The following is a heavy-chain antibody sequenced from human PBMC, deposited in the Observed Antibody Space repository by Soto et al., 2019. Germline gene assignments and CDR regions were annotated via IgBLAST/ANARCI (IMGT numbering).Heavy chain of an antibody. J-gene: IGHJ6*02. Sequence: LRLSCAASGFTFSSYSMNWVRQAPGKGLEWVSYISISSDSRYYADSVKGRFTISRDNAKKSLYLQMNSLRDEDTAVYYCAREKFCKNGVCAYHDYGMDVWGQGTTVTVSS. V-gene: IGHV3-48*02. D-gene: IGHD2-8*01. CDR1: GFTFSSYS. CDR2: ISISSDSR. CDR3: AREKFCKNGVCAYHDYGMDV.